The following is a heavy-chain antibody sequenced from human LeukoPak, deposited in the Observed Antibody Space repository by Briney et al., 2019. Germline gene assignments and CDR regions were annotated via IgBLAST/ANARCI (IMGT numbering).Heavy chain of an antibody. CDR3: AREGIVATDLHDY. Sequence: ASVKVSCKASGGTFSSYAISWVRQAPGQGLEWMGGIIPIFGTANYAQKFQGRVTITADESTSTAYMELSSLRSEDTAVYYCAREGIVATDLHDYWGQGTLVTVSS. J-gene: IGHJ4*02. CDR1: GGTFSSYA. D-gene: IGHD5-12*01. CDR2: IIPIFGTA. V-gene: IGHV1-69*13.